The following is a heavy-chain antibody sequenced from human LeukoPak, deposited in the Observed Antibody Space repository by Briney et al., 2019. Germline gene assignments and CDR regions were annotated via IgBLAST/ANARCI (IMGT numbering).Heavy chain of an antibody. Sequence: SVKVCCKASGGTFSSYAISWVRQAPGQGLEWMRGIIPIFGTAHYAQKFQGRVTITADKSTSTAYMELSSLRSEDTAVYYCARGFPGNPLASGSYYNSYYYWGQGTLVTVSS. V-gene: IGHV1-69*06. CDR3: ARGFPGNPLASGSYYNSYYY. CDR1: GGTFSSYA. D-gene: IGHD3-10*01. CDR2: IIPIFGTA. J-gene: IGHJ4*02.